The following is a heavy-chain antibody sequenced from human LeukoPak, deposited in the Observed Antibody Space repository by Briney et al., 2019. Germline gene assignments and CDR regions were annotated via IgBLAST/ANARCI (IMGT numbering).Heavy chain of an antibody. Sequence: PGGSLRLSCAASGFTVSSNYMSWVRQAPGKGLEGVSVIYSGGSTYYADSVKGRFTISRDNSKNTLYLQMNSLRAEDTAVYYCARGLAAAGKRFFDYWGQGTLVTVSS. V-gene: IGHV3-53*01. J-gene: IGHJ4*02. CDR3: ARGLAAAGKRFFDY. CDR1: GFTVSSNY. CDR2: IYSGGST. D-gene: IGHD6-13*01.